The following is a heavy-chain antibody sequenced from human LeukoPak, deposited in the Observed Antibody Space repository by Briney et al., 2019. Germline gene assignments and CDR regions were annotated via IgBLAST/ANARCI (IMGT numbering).Heavy chain of an antibody. CDR2: IKEDANEE. CDR3: ARAGYCTSNSCYRPNFYYMDV. D-gene: IGHD2-2*01. J-gene: IGHJ6*03. V-gene: IGHV3-7*01. Sequence: QSGGSLRLSCAASGFTFRSYRMSWVRQAPGKGLEWVANIKEDANEEYYVDSVRGRFIISRENAKNSLFLQMYSLRADDTAVYYCARAGYCTSNSCYRPNFYYMDVWGKGTTVAVSS. CDR1: GFTFRSYR.